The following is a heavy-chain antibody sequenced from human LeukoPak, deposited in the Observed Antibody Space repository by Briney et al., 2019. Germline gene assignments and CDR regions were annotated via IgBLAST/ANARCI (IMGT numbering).Heavy chain of an antibody. Sequence: SETLSLTCTVSGGSISSYYWSWIRQPPGKGLEWIGHIYYSGSTNYNPSLKSRVTISVDTSKNQFSLKLSSVTAADTAVYYCARDVRGMDVWGQGTTVTVSS. CDR3: ARDVRGMDV. V-gene: IGHV4-59*01. CDR1: GGSISSYY. D-gene: IGHD3-10*02. J-gene: IGHJ6*02. CDR2: IYYSGST.